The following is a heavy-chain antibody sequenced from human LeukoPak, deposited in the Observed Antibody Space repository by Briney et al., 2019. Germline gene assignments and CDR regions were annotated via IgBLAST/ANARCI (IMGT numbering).Heavy chain of an antibody. V-gene: IGHV2-5*02. D-gene: IGHD1-14*01. CDR1: GLSLSTSGVG. CDR3: AHNKKGRAPGMFDY. Sequence: ESGPTLVKPTQTLTLTCTFSGLSLSTSGVGVGWIRQPPGKALEWLALIYWDDDKRYSPSLRTRLTITKDPSKNQVVLTMTNMDPVDTATYYCAHNKKGRAPGMFDYWGQGTLVTVSS. CDR2: IYWDDDK. J-gene: IGHJ4*02.